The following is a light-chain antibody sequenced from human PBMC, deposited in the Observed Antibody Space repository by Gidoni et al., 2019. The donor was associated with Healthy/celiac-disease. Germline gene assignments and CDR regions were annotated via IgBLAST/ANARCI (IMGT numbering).Light chain of an antibody. CDR1: QDISNY. CDR2: DAS. CDR3: QQYDNPPYT. Sequence: DSQMTHSPSSLSASVGDRVTITCQASQDISNYLNWYQQKPGKAPKLLIYDASNLETGVPSRFSGSGSGTDFTFTISRLQPEDLATYYCQQYDNPPYTFGQGTKLEIK. V-gene: IGKV1-33*01. J-gene: IGKJ2*01.